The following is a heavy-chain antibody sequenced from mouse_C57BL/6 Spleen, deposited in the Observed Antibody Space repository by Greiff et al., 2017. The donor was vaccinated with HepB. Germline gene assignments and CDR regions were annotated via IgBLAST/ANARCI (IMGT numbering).Heavy chain of an antibody. V-gene: IGHV5-17*01. J-gene: IGHJ1*03. CDR2: ISSGSSTI. CDR3: ARPPYYGSSYNYFDV. Sequence: EVQVVESGGGLVKPGGSLKLSCAASGFTFSDYGMHWVRQAPEKGLEWVAYISSGSSTIYYADIVKGRFTISRDNAKNTLFLQMTSLRSEDTAMYYCARPPYYGSSYNYFDVWGTGTTVTVSS. CDR1: GFTFSDYG. D-gene: IGHD1-1*01.